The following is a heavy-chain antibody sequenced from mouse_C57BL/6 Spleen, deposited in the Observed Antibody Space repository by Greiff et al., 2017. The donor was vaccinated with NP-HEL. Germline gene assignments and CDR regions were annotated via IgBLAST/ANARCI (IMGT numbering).Heavy chain of an antibody. J-gene: IGHJ4*01. Sequence: QVQLKESGPGLVQPSQSLSITCTVSGFSLTSYGVHWVRQSPGKGLEWMGVIWSGGSTDYNAAFIYRLSISKDNSKSQFFFNMNSLQADDTAIYYCARTYSNYLYAMDYWGQGTSVTVSS. CDR3: ARTYSNYLYAMDY. CDR1: GFSLTSYG. D-gene: IGHD2-5*01. CDR2: IWSGGST. V-gene: IGHV2-2*01.